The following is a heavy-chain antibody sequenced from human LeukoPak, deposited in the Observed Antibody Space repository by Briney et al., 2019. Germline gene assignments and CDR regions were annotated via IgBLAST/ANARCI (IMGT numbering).Heavy chain of an antibody. D-gene: IGHD2-15*01. CDR3: AREGVHCSGRSCLKAY. Sequence: GGSLRLSCAASGFTFSTYWMSCVRQAPGKGLEWVANIKKDGSEKYYMDSVKGRFTISRDNAENSLYLQMDSLRAEDTVVYYCAREGVHCSGRSCLKAYWGQGTQVTVSS. V-gene: IGHV3-7*03. CDR2: IKKDGSEK. J-gene: IGHJ4*02. CDR1: GFTFSTYW.